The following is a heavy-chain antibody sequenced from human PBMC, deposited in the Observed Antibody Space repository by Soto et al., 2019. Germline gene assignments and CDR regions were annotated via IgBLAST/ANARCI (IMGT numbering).Heavy chain of an antibody. CDR1: GGSISSYY. Sequence: PSETLSLTCTVSGGSISSYYWSWIRQPPGKGLEWIGYIYYSGSTNYNPSLKSRVTISVDTSKNQFSLKLSCVTAADAAVYYCARGVLQWLAQGLYYFDYWGQGTLVTVSS. J-gene: IGHJ4*02. CDR3: ARGVLQWLAQGLYYFDY. V-gene: IGHV4-59*01. D-gene: IGHD6-19*01. CDR2: IYYSGST.